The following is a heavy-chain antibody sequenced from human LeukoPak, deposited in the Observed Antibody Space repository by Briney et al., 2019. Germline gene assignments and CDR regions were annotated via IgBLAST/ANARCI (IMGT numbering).Heavy chain of an antibody. J-gene: IGHJ4*02. CDR1: GYTFTSYD. D-gene: IGHD3-22*01. CDR3: ARDPISGYYDSSGYYHEYYFDY. V-gene: IGHV1-8*01. CDR2: MNPNSGNT. Sequence: ASVKVSCKASGYTFTSYDINWVRQATGQGLEWMGWMNPNSGNTGYAQKFQGRVTMTRNTSISTAYMELSSLRSEDTAVYYCARDPISGYYDSSGYYHEYYFDYWGQGTLVTVSS.